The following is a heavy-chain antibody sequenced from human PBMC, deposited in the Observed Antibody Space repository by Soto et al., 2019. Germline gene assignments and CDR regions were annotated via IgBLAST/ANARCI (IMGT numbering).Heavy chain of an antibody. CDR3: ARIVDTAMVTGGCYGMDV. V-gene: IGHV1-69*01. CDR2: IIPIFGTA. J-gene: IGHJ6*02. D-gene: IGHD5-18*01. Sequence: QVQLVQSGAEVKKPGSSMKVSCKASGGTFSSYAISWVRQAPGQGLEWMGGIIPIFGTANYAQKFQGRVTITADESTSTAYMELSSLRSEDTAVYYCARIVDTAMVTGGCYGMDVWGQGTTVTVSS. CDR1: GGTFSSYA.